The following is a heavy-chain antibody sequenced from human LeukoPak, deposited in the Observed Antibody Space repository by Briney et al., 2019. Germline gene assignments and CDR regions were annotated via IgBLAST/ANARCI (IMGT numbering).Heavy chain of an antibody. J-gene: IGHJ4*02. D-gene: IGHD3-10*01. Sequence: AGGSLRLSCAASGSTFSSYAMSWVRQAPGKGLEWVSAVSGSGDGTYYADSVKGRFTISRDNSKNTLYLQMNSLRAEDTAVYYCAKSLITMVRGDFDYWGQGTLVTVSS. CDR3: AKSLITMVRGDFDY. CDR1: GSTFSSYA. V-gene: IGHV3-23*01. CDR2: VSGSGDGT.